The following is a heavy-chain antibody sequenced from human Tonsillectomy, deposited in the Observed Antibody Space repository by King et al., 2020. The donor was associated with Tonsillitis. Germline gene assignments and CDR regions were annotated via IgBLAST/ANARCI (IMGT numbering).Heavy chain of an antibody. CDR1: AFIFSSYG. CDR3: ARDWGGHNPLDAFDI. Sequence: VQLVESGGGVVQPGRSLRLSCATSAFIFSSYGMHWVRQAPGKGLEWVAVISDDGSNKFYADSVKGRFTISRDNSENTLYLQLNSLRTEDTAVYYCARDWGGHNPLDAFDIWGQGTMVTVSS. V-gene: IGHV3-33*05. J-gene: IGHJ3*02. D-gene: IGHD1-14*01. CDR2: ISDDGSNK.